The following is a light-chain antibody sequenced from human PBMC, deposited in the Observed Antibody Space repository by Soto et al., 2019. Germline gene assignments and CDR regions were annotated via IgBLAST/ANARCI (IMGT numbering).Light chain of an antibody. CDR3: MQALQTPRT. Sequence: DIVMTQSPLSLTVTPGESASISCWSSRSLLHTNGYNYFDWYLQKPGQSPQLLIYLGSNRASGVPDRFSGRGSGTDFTLRISRVEADDVGVYYCMQALQTPRTFGQGTKLEIK. CDR2: LGS. J-gene: IGKJ2*01. V-gene: IGKV2-28*01. CDR1: RSLLHTNGYNY.